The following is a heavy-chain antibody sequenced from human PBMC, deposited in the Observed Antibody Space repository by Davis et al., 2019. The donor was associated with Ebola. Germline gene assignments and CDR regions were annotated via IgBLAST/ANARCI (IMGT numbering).Heavy chain of an antibody. J-gene: IGHJ4*02. CDR2: FSYGDNTH. CDR1: GASISSRSYY. CDR3: ARDLSGYYFDY. Sequence: MPSETLSLTCTVSGASISSRSYYWGWIRQPPGKGLEWVGSFSYGDNTHYYNPSLRSRVTISVDTSRNQFSLKLSSATAADTAVYYCARDLSGYYFDYWGQGTLVTVSS. V-gene: IGHV4-39*02. D-gene: IGHD3-22*01.